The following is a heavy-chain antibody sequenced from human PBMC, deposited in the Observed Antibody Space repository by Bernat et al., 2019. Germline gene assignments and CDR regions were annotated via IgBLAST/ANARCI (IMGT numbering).Heavy chain of an antibody. Sequence: QLQLQESGPGLVKPSETLSLTCTVSGGSISSSSYYWGWIRQPPGKGLEWIGSIYYSGSPYYNPSLKSRVTISVDTSKNQFSLKLSSVTAADTAVYYCARHLQFVYYGDYRDMGAFDIWGQGTMVTVSS. D-gene: IGHD4-17*01. CDR1: GGSISSSSYY. CDR3: ARHLQFVYYGDYRDMGAFDI. CDR2: IYYSGSP. V-gene: IGHV4-39*01. J-gene: IGHJ3*02.